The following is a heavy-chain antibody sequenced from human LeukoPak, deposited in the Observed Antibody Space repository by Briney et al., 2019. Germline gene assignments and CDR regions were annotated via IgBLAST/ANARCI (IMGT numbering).Heavy chain of an antibody. V-gene: IGHV3-23*01. J-gene: IGHJ5*02. CDR1: GFTFSRYA. Sequence: PGGSLRLSCAASGFTFSRYAMSWVRQAPGKGLEWVSAISGSGGSTYYADSVKGRFTISRDNSKNTLYLQMNGLRAEDTAVYYCAKDRGSNIAARCFDPWGQGTLVTVSS. CDR2: ISGSGGST. D-gene: IGHD6-6*01. CDR3: AKDRGSNIAARCFDP.